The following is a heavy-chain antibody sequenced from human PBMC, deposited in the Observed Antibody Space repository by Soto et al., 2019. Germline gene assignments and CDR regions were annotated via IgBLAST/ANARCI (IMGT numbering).Heavy chain of an antibody. V-gene: IGHV4-59*01. D-gene: IGHD1-26*01. Sequence: SETLSLTYTVSGGSISSYYWSWIRQPPGKGLEWIGYIYYSGSTNYNPSLKSRVTISVDTSKNQFSLKLSSVTAADTAVYYCARRYGANFAYWGQGTLVTVSS. CDR1: GGSISSYY. CDR3: ARRYGANFAY. J-gene: IGHJ4*02. CDR2: IYYSGST.